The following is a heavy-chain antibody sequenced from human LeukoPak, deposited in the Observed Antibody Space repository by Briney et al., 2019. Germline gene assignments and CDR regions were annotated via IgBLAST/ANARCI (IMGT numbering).Heavy chain of an antibody. CDR3: ARGDWYSSGWSRGYFDY. CDR1: GGSFSGYY. CDR2: INHSGST. J-gene: IGHJ4*02. Sequence: SETLSLTCAVYGGSFSGYYWSWIRRPPGKGLEWIGEINHSGSTNYNPSLKSRVTISVDTSKNQFSLKLSSVTAADTAVYYCARGDWYSSGWSRGYFDYWGQGTLVTVSS. D-gene: IGHD6-19*01. V-gene: IGHV4-34*01.